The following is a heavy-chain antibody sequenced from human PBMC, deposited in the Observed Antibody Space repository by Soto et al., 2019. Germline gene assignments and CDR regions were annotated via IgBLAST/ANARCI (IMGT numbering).Heavy chain of an antibody. D-gene: IGHD5-12*01. J-gene: IGHJ3*02. CDR3: ASTPSVILDTCGFVTPFDI. CDR1: GGTFSSYA. V-gene: IGHV1-69*12. Sequence: QVQLVQSGAEVKKTGSSVKVSCKASGGTFSSYAFSWVRQAPRQGLEWLGGIIPMFRTPHYAQKFHGRVTITADESTSTVYMELTGLTSDDTAVYFCASTPSVILDTCGFVTPFDIWGQGTMVNVSS. CDR2: IIPMFRTP.